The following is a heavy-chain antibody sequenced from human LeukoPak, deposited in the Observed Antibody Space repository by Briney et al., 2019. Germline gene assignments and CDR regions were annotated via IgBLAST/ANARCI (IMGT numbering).Heavy chain of an antibody. CDR2: ISISSSDI. D-gene: IGHD4-17*01. CDR1: GFTFSTYS. J-gene: IGHJ2*01. CDR3: ARDSEGDYGDLPYWYFDL. Sequence: GGSLRLSCAPSGFTFSTYSINWVRQAPGRGLEWVSSISISSSDIYYADSVKGRFTISRDNAKNSLYLQMNSLRAEDTAVYYCARDSEGDYGDLPYWYFDLWGRGTLVTVSS. V-gene: IGHV3-21*01.